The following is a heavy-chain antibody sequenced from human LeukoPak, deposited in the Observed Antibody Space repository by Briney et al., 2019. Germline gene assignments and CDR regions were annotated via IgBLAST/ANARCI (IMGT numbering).Heavy chain of an antibody. CDR2: MNPNSGNT. CDR1: GYTFTSYD. D-gene: IGHD3-3*01. CDR3: ARLGGVVRGVSYYHYYMDV. V-gene: IGHV1-8*02. Sequence: GASVKVSCKASGYTFTSYDINWVRQATGQGLEWMGWMNPNSGNTGYAQKFQGRVTMTRDMSTSTVYMELSSLRSEDTSVYYCARLGGVVRGVSYYHYYMDVWGKGTTVTVSS. J-gene: IGHJ6*03.